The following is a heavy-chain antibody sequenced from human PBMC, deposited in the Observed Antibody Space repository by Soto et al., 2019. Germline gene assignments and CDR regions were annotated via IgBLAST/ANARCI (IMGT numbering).Heavy chain of an antibody. D-gene: IGHD2-15*01. CDR2: INAGNGNT. V-gene: IGHV1-3*01. CDR1: GYTFTSYA. Sequence: GASVKVSCKASGYTFTSYAMHWVRQAPGQRLEWMGWINAGNGNTKYSQKFQGRVTITRDTSASTAYMELSSLRSEDTAVYYCARDIVVVVAANWFDPWGQGTLVTVSS. CDR3: ARDIVVVVAANWFDP. J-gene: IGHJ5*02.